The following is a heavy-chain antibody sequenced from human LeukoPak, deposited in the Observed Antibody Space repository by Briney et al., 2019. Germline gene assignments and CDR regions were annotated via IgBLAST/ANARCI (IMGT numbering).Heavy chain of an antibody. CDR1: GFTFSTYG. V-gene: IGHV3-33*01. D-gene: IGHD2-2*01. Sequence: GGSLRLSCAASGFTFSTYGMHWVRQAPGKGLEWVAVIWYDGTNKYYADSVKGRFTISRGNSNNTLYLQVNSLRAEDTAVYYCARAGTSTYGVDVWGQGTTVTVSS. J-gene: IGHJ6*02. CDR3: ARAGTSTYGVDV. CDR2: IWYDGTNK.